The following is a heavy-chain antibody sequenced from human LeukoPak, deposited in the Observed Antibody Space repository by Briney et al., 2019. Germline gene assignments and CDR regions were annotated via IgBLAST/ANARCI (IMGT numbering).Heavy chain of an antibody. CDR3: AKDSSGGDYDTFDY. Sequence: GRSLRLSCAASGFTFDDYAVHWVRQAPGKGLEWVSGISWNSGSIGYADSVKGRFTISRDNAKNSLYLQMNSLRAEDTALYYCAKDSSGGDYDTFDYWGQGTLVAVSS. V-gene: IGHV3-9*01. CDR2: ISWNSGSI. CDR1: GFTFDDYA. J-gene: IGHJ4*02. D-gene: IGHD4-17*01.